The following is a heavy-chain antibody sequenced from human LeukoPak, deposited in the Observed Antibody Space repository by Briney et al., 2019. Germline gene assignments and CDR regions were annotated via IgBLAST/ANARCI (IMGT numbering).Heavy chain of an antibody. Sequence: PSETLSLTCSVSGGPITVYHWIWIRQPPGKGLEFIGYIHYTGSTNYNSSPTSRISISTDTSKNQFSLKMTSVTAADTAVYYCARWADYGVASFYFDYWGQGTLVTVSS. CDR1: GGPITVYH. J-gene: IGHJ4*02. CDR3: ARWADYGVASFYFDY. CDR2: IHYTGST. D-gene: IGHD3-3*01. V-gene: IGHV4-59*01.